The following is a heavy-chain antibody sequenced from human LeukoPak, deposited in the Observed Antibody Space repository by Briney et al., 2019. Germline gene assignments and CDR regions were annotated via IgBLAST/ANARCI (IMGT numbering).Heavy chain of an antibody. CDR3: ARRYNWNYMDYFDS. CDR1: GFTFSSYS. D-gene: IGHD1-7*01. CDR2: ISSSSSTI. J-gene: IGHJ4*02. Sequence: GGSLRLSCAASGFTFSSYSMNWVRQAPGKGLEWLSYISSSSSTIYYADSVKGRFTISRDNSKNTLYLQMNSLRAEDTAVYYCARRYNWNYMDYFDSWGQGTQVTVSS. V-gene: IGHV3-48*01.